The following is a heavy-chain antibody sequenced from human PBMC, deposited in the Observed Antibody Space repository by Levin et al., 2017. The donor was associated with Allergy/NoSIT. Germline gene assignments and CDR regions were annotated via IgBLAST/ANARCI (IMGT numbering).Heavy chain of an antibody. CDR1: GGTFSSYA. J-gene: IGHJ6*02. V-gene: IGHV1-69*13. CDR2: IIPIFGTA. Sequence: PAASVKVSCKASGGTFSSYAISWVRQAPGQGLEWMGGIIPIFGTANYAQKFQGRVTITADESTSTAYMELSSLRSEDTAVYYCARVVRFTMVRGDYGGGMDVWGQGTTVTVSS. D-gene: IGHD3-10*01. CDR3: ARVVRFTMVRGDYGGGMDV.